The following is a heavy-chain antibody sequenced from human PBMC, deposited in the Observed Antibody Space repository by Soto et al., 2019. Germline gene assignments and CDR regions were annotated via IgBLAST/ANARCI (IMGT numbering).Heavy chain of an antibody. Sequence: QVQLQESGPGLVKPSQTLSLTCTVSGVSISNVDSYWNWIRQHPVKGLEWIGYIHYSGTTLYNPYIKSRITISVDTSNNQFSLNLSSVTAADTAMYYCARTTQGFDFWGQGTLVTVSS. CDR3: ARTTQGFDF. V-gene: IGHV4-31*03. D-gene: IGHD4-17*01. CDR2: IHYSGTT. J-gene: IGHJ4*02. CDR1: GVSISNVDSY.